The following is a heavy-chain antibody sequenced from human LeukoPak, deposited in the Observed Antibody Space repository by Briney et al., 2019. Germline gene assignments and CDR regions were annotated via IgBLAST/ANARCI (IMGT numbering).Heavy chain of an antibody. Sequence: PSQTLSLTCTVSGGSISSGDYYWSWIRQPPGKGLEWIGYIYYSGSTNYNPSLKSRVTISADTSKKQFSLKLSSVTAADTAVYYCVTYYFDSSGPKKNYWGQGTLVTVSS. V-gene: IGHV4-30-4*01. J-gene: IGHJ4*02. CDR3: VTYYFDSSGPKKNY. CDR1: GGSISSGDYY. CDR2: IYYSGST. D-gene: IGHD3-22*01.